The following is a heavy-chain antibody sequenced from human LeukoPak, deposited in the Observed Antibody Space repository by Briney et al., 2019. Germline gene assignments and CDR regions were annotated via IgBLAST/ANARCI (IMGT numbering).Heavy chain of an antibody. CDR3: ARARTEVGATVLDY. V-gene: IGHV7-4-1*02. CDR2: INTNTGNP. D-gene: IGHD1-26*01. J-gene: IGHJ4*02. CDR1: GYTFTSYA. Sequence: ASVKVSCKASGYTFTSYAMNWVRQAPGQGLEWMGWINTNTGNPTYAQGFIGRFVFSLDTSISTAYLQISSLKAEDTAVYYCARARTEVGATVLDYWGQETLVTVSS.